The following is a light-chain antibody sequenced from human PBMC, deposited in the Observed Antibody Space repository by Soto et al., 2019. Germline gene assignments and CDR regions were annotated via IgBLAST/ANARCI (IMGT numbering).Light chain of an antibody. J-gene: IGKJ1*01. V-gene: IGKV4-1*01. Sequence: DIVMTQSPYSLAVSLGERATINCKSNQSLLYSSNNKNYLAWYQQKPGQPPKLLIYWASTRESGVPDRFSGSGSGTDFTLTISSLQAEDVAVYYCHQYYSTPRTLGRWTKVDIK. CDR1: QSLLYSSNNKNY. CDR2: WAS. CDR3: HQYYSTPRT.